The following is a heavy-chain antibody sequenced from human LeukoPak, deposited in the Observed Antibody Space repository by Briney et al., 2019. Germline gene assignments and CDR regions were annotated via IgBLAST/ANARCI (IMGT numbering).Heavy chain of an antibody. CDR3: ARRRGADSSGYSSDY. CDR2: ISGGGGST. J-gene: IGHJ4*02. D-gene: IGHD3-22*01. V-gene: IGHV3-23*01. CDR1: GFTFSTYR. Sequence: GGSLRLSCAASGFTFSTYRVNWVRQAPGKGLEWVSNISGGGGSTSYAESVKGRFTTSRDNSKSTLYLQMNSLKVEDTAVYYCARRRGADSSGYSSDYWGQGTLVTVSS.